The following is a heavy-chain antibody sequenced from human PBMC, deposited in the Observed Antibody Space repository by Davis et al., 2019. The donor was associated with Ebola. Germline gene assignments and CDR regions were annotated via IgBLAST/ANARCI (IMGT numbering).Heavy chain of an antibody. CDR1: GYTFTGYD. CDR3: ASLIGGSSWYYFDY. J-gene: IGHJ4*02. D-gene: IGHD6-13*01. V-gene: IGHV1-8*01. CDR2: MNPNSGNT. Sequence: AASVKVSCKASGYTFTGYDINWVRQATGQGLEWMGWMNPNSGNTGYAQKFQGRVTITRDTSASTAYMELSSLRSEDTAVYYCASLIGGSSWYYFDYWGQGTLVTVSS.